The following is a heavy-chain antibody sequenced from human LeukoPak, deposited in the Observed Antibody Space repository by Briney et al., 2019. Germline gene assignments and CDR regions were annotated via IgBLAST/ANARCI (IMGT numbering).Heavy chain of an antibody. Sequence: SETLSLTCTVSGGSISSYYWSWIRQPPGKGLEWIGEINHSGSTNYNPSLKSRVTISVDTSKNQFSLKLSSVTAADTAVYYCARRRGYYGSGSYYKAVPFDYWGQGTLVTVSS. CDR2: INHSGST. D-gene: IGHD3-10*01. V-gene: IGHV4-34*01. J-gene: IGHJ4*02. CDR3: ARRRGYYGSGSYYKAVPFDY. CDR1: GGSISSYY.